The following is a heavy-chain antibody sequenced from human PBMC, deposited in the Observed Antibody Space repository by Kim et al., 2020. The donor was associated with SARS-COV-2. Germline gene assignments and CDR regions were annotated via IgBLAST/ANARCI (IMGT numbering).Heavy chain of an antibody. CDR3: AKGLYDANNYPKPTLDH. Sequence: GGSLRLSCAASGFTFSTYAMSWVRQAPGKGLEWVSAISGGGGFTYHADSVKGRFTISRDNSKNTVFLHMNTLRAEDSAVYFCAKGLYDANNYPKPTLDHWGQGTLVTVPS. V-gene: IGHV3-23*01. J-gene: IGHJ4*02. CDR2: ISGGGGFT. CDR1: GFTFSTYA. D-gene: IGHD3-22*01.